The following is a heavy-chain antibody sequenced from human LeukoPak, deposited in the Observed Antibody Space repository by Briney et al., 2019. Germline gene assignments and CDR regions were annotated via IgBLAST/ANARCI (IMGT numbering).Heavy chain of an antibody. V-gene: IGHV1-2*02. J-gene: IGHJ4*02. CDR2: INPNSGDT. Sequence: ASVKVSCKASGYTFTGYYIHWVRQAPEQGLEWMGWINPNSGDTNSAQKFQGRVTMTGDTSISTAYMELNRLRSDDTAVYYCARGRDDYNYDFDYWGQGTLVTVSS. CDR3: ARGRDDYNYDFDY. D-gene: IGHD5-24*01. CDR1: GYTFTGYY.